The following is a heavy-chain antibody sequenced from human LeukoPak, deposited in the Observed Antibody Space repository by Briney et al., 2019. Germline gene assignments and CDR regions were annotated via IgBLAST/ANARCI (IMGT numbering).Heavy chain of an antibody. V-gene: IGHV1-2*06. CDR2: INPNSGGT. J-gene: IGHJ5*02. CDR1: GYTFTGYY. Sequence: PEASVKVSCKASGYTFTGYYMHWVRQAPGQGLEWMGRINPNSGGTNYAQNFQGRVTLTRDTSTSTAYMELRSLRSDDTAVYYCARVRNYYDSSGYYVSVFDPWGQGTLVTVSS. D-gene: IGHD3-22*01. CDR3: ARVRNYYDSSGYYVSVFDP.